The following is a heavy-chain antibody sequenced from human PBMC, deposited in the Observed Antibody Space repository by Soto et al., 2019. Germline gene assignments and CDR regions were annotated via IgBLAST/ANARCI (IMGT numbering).Heavy chain of an antibody. CDR1: GGTFSSYA. CDR3: AAAGGEAPRTSPAIYYGMDV. V-gene: IGHV1-69*13. J-gene: IGHJ6*02. Sequence: SVKVSCKASGGTFSSYAISWVRQAPGQGLEWMGGIIPIFGTANYAQKFQGRVTITADESTSTAYMELSSLRSEDTAVYYCAAAGGEAPRTSPAIYYGMDVGGQGTTVTVSS. D-gene: IGHD3-16*01. CDR2: IIPIFGTA.